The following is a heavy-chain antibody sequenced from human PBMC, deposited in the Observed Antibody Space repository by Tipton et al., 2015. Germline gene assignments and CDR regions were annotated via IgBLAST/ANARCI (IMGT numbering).Heavy chain of an antibody. CDR2: IKQDGSDK. V-gene: IGHV3-7*05. Sequence: SLRLSCAGSGFTFSSYWFSWVRQAPGKGLEWVANIKQDGSDKYYVDSVKGRFTISRDSAKNSLYLQMNSLRAEDTAVYYCARVGEGRAYGDWGQGTLVTVSS. J-gene: IGHJ4*02. CDR3: ARVGEGRAYGD. D-gene: IGHD4-17*01. CDR1: GFTFSSYW.